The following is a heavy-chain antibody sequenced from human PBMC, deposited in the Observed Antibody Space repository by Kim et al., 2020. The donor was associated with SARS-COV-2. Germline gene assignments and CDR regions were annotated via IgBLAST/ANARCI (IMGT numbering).Heavy chain of an antibody. CDR2: IYYSGST. CDR1: GGSISGYY. Sequence: SETLSLTCTVSGGSISGYYWSWIRQPPGKGLEWIGYIYYSGSTNYNPSLKSRVTISVDTSKNQFSLKLSSVTAADTAVYYCASQDTAIPYCFDYWGQGT. CDR3: ASQDTAIPYCFDY. J-gene: IGHJ4*02. D-gene: IGHD5-18*01. V-gene: IGHV4-59*12.